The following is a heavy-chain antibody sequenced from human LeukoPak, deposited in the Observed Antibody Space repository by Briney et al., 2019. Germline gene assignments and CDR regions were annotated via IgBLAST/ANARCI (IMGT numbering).Heavy chain of an antibody. V-gene: IGHV4-34*01. J-gene: IGHJ3*01. CDR1: GGPFTAYY. Sequence: SETLSLTCAVYGGPFTAYYWSWIRQSPDKGLEWIGSINHRGSTNYDSSLKSRLTISADTSKNQFSLHLSSVTAADTAVYYCAKVYSSSPQDAFDVWGQGTMVTVSS. D-gene: IGHD3-22*01. CDR2: INHRGST. CDR3: AKVYSSSPQDAFDV.